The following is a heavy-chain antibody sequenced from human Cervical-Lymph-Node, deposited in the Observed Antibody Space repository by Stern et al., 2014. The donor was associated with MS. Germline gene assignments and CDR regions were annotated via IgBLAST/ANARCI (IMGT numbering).Heavy chain of an antibody. CDR3: ARGLLGSENAFDI. CDR2: ISAYNGNT. V-gene: IGHV1-18*01. J-gene: IGHJ3*02. CDR1: GYTFTSYG. D-gene: IGHD2-15*01. Sequence: VKLVQSGAAVKKPGASVKVSCKASGYTFTSYGISWVRQAHGQGIAWMGCISAYNGNTNYAQKLQGRFTMTTDTSTSTAYMELRSLRSDDTAVYYCARGLLGSENAFDIWGQGTMVTVSS.